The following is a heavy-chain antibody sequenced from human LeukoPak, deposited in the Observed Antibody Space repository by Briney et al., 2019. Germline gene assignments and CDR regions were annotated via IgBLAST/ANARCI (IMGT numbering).Heavy chain of an antibody. CDR1: GFTFSSYA. D-gene: IGHD2/OR15-2a*01. Sequence: GGSLRLSCAASGFTFSSYAMSWVRQAPGKGLEWVSGISGSDGSTNYADSVKGRFTISRDNSKNTLYLQMNSLRAEDTAVYYCARDFSGTDAFDIWGQGTMVTVSS. V-gene: IGHV3-23*01. CDR3: ARDFSGTDAFDI. J-gene: IGHJ3*02. CDR2: ISGSDGST.